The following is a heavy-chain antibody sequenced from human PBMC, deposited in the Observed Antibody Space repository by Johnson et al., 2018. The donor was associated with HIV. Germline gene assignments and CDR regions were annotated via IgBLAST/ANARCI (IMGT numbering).Heavy chain of an antibody. J-gene: IGHJ3*02. CDR3: ARDVGLLAYCGGDCADAFDI. D-gene: IGHD2-21*01. CDR2: ISSSGSTI. Sequence: VQLVESGGGLVQPGGSLRLSCAASGFTFSDYYMSWIRQAPGKGLEWVSYISSSGSTIYYADSVKGRFTISRDNAKNSLYLQMNSLRAEDTAVYYCARDVGLLAYCGGDCADAFDIWGQGTMVTVSS. CDR1: GFTFSDYY. V-gene: IGHV3-11*04.